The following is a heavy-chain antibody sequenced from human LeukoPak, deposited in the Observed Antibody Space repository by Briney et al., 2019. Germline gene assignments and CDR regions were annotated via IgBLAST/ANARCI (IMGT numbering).Heavy chain of an antibody. D-gene: IGHD6-13*01. Sequence: GGSLRLSCAVSGFSFSSYGMHWVRQAPGKGLEWVSVIWFDASNEYYADSVKGRFTISIDKSKNTLYLRMSSLRAEDTAVYYCARESAAAGTDYWGQGTLVTVSS. CDR3: ARESAAAGTDY. CDR2: IWFDASNE. J-gene: IGHJ4*02. V-gene: IGHV3-33*08. CDR1: GFSFSSYG.